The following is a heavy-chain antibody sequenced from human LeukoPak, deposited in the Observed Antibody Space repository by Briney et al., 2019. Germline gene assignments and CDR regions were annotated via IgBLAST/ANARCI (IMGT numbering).Heavy chain of an antibody. CDR3: ATDGGTTWEALDI. V-gene: IGHV3-23*01. CDR2: ISGSGGST. CDR1: GFTFSSYG. D-gene: IGHD1-26*01. J-gene: IGHJ3*02. Sequence: GGSLRLSCAASGFTFSSYGMSWVRQAPGKGLEWVSGISGSGGSTYYADSVKGRLTISRDNSKNTLYLQMNSLRAEDTAVYYCATDGGTTWEALDIWGQGTMVTVSS.